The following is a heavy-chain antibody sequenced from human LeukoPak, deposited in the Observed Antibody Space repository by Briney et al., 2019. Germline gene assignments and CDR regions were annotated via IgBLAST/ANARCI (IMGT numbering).Heavy chain of an antibody. CDR3: AAYNYGRIYYFDY. Sequence: SETLSLTCTFSSDSISSYYWSWLRQPPGKGLEWIGYIYYSGSTNYNPSLKSRVTISLNTSKNQFSLKLSSVTAADMAVYYCAAYNYGRIYYFDYWGQGTLVTVSS. V-gene: IGHV4-59*01. CDR2: IYYSGST. J-gene: IGHJ4*02. CDR1: SDSISSYY. D-gene: IGHD5-18*01.